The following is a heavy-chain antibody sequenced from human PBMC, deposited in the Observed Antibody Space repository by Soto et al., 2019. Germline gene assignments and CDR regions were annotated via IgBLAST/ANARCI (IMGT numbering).Heavy chain of an antibody. D-gene: IGHD2-2*01. J-gene: IGHJ4*02. CDR1: GGSISSSSYY. V-gene: IGHV4-39*01. Sequence: SETLSLTCTVSGGSISSSSYYWGWIRQPPGKGLEWIGSIYYSGSTYYNPSLKSRVTISVDTSKNQFSLKLSSVTAADTAVYYCASLPAVPAAMKSFDDWGQGTLVTVPS. CDR2: IYYSGST. CDR3: ASLPAVPAAMKSFDD.